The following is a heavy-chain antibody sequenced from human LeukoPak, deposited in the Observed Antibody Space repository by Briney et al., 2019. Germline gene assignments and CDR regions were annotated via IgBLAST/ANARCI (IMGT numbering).Heavy chain of an antibody. CDR2: IWYDGSNK. CDR1: GFTFSSYG. D-gene: IGHD5-12*01. V-gene: IGHV3-33*06. Sequence: GRALRISCAAAGFTFSSYGMHWVRQAPGKGVEGGAVIWYDGSNKYYADSVKGRFTISRDNSKNTLYLQMNSLRAEDTAVYYCAKSQWNSGYDYTDWFDPWGQGTLVTVSS. J-gene: IGHJ5*02. CDR3: AKSQWNSGYDYTDWFDP.